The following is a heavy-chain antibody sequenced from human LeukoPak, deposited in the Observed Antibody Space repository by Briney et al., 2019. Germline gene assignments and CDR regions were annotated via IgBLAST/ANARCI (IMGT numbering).Heavy chain of an antibody. J-gene: IGHJ4*02. CDR3: AKDLYCSGGSCYSWPDY. CDR2: ISGSGGST. Sequence: AGGPLRLSCAASGFTFSSYAMSWVRQPPGKGLEWVSAISGSGGSTYYADSVKGRFTISRDNSKNTLYLQMNSLRAEDTAVYYCAKDLYCSGGSCYSWPDYWGQGTLVTVSS. CDR1: GFTFSSYA. D-gene: IGHD2-15*01. V-gene: IGHV3-23*01.